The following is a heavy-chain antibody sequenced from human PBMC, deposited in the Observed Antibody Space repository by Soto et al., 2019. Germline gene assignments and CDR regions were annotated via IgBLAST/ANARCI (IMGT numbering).Heavy chain of an antibody. CDR3: ARHVEGYCSSTSCPPSFYYFDY. CDR1: GGSISSSSYY. D-gene: IGHD2-2*01. CDR2: IYYSGST. Sequence: SETLSLTCTVSGGSISSSSYYWGWIRQPPGKGLEWIGSIYYSGSTYYNPSLKSRVTISVDTSKNQFSLKLSSVTAADTAVYYCARHVEGYCSSTSCPPSFYYFDYWGQGTLVTVSS. V-gene: IGHV4-39*01. J-gene: IGHJ4*02.